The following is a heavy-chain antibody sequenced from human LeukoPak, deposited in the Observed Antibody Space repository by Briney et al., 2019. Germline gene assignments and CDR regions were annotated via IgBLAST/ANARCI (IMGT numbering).Heavy chain of an antibody. CDR3: AREGPINNGDLDY. CDR1: GFTFSSYS. Sequence: PGGSLRLSCAAPGFTFSSYSMNWVRQAPGKGLEWVSSISSSGSYIFHADSVKGRFTISRDNAKNSLYLQMNSLRAEDTAVYYCAREGPINNGDLDYWGQGTLVTVSS. D-gene: IGHD1/OR15-1a*01. V-gene: IGHV3-21*01. J-gene: IGHJ4*02. CDR2: ISSSGSYI.